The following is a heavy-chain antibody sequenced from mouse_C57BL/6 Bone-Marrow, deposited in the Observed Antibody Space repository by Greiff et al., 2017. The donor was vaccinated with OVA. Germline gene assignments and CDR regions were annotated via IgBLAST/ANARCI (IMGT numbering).Heavy chain of an antibody. CDR3: ARARDLGYGNDFDV. Sequence: QVQLQQSGAELMKPGASVKLSCKATGYTFTGYWIEWVKQRPGHGLEWIGEILPGSGSTNYNEKFKGKAPLTEDKSSNTAYMQLSSLTTEDSAIYYGARARDLGYGNDFDVWGTGTTVTVSS. J-gene: IGHJ1*03. D-gene: IGHD2-10*02. V-gene: IGHV1-9*01. CDR1: GYTFTGYW. CDR2: ILPGSGST.